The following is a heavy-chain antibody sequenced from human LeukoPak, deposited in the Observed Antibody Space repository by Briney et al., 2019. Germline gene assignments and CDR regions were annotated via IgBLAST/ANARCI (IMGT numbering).Heavy chain of an antibody. J-gene: IGHJ4*02. Sequence: SVKVSCKASGGTFSSFTISWMRQAPGQGLEWMGEIIPILGTANYAQKFQGRVTITADASTTTAYMELSSLRSDDTAVYYCARADGDYDFWSGVFDYWGQGTLVTVSS. CDR3: ARADGDYDFWSGVFDY. D-gene: IGHD3-3*01. CDR2: IIPILGTA. CDR1: GGTFSSFT. V-gene: IGHV1-69*13.